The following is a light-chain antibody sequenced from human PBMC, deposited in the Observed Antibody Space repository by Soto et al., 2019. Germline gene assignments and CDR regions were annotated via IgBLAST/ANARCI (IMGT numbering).Light chain of an antibody. CDR3: QQYNSYSPIT. CDR2: DAS. CDR1: QSTSSW. J-gene: IGKJ5*01. V-gene: IGKV1-5*01. Sequence: DIQMTQSPSTLSASVGDRVTITCRASQSTSSWLAWYQQKPGKAPKLLIYDASSLESGVTSRFSGNESGTEFHLTISSRQPDDFATYYRQQYNSYSPITFGQGTRLEIK.